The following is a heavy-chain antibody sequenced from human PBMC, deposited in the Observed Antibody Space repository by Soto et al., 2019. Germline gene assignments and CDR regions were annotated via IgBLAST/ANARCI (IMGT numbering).Heavy chain of an antibody. CDR1: GGTFSSYA. V-gene: IGHV1-69*13. CDR3: AITTQLTGAYYFYY. D-gene: IGHD7-27*01. CDR2: IIPIFGTA. J-gene: IGHJ4*02. Sequence: ASVKVSCKASGGTFSSYAISWVRQAPGQGLEWMGGIIPIFGTANYAQKFQGRVTITADESTSTAYMELSSLRSEDTAVYYCAITTQLTGAYYFYYWGQGTLVTVSS.